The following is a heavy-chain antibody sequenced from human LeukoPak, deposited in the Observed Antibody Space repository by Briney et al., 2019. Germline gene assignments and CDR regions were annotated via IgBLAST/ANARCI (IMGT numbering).Heavy chain of an antibody. CDR2: VLYDGNNK. CDR3: ARGRKYSYGTYYYGLDV. J-gene: IGHJ6*02. CDR1: GFTFSTYA. V-gene: IGHV3-30-3*01. Sequence: GRSLRLSCVASGFTFSTYAMHWVRQAPGKGLEWVAVVLYDGNNKYYADFVKGRFTISRDNSKNTLYLQMNSLRAEDTAVYYCARGRKYSYGTYYYGLDVWGQGTTVTVCS. D-gene: IGHD5-18*01.